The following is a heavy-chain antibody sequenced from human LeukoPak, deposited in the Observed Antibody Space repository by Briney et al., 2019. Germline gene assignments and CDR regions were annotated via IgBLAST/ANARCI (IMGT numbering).Heavy chain of an antibody. D-gene: IGHD2-2*03. CDR3: ARSVPGYCSSTSCYSIDFDY. Sequence: PSETLSLTCTVSGGSISSYYWSWIRQPPGKGLEWIGYIHYSGSTNYNPSLKSRVTISVDTSKNQFSLKLSSVTAADTAVYYCARSVPGYCSSTSCYSIDFDYWGQGTLVTVSS. CDR1: GGSISSYY. J-gene: IGHJ4*02. CDR2: IHYSGST. V-gene: IGHV4-59*01.